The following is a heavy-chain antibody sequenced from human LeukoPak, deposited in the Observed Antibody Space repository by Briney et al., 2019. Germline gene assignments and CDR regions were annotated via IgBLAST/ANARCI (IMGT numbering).Heavy chain of an antibody. Sequence: SETLSLTCTVSGGSISSSSYYWGWIRQPPGKGLEWIGSIYYSGSTYYNPSLKSRVTISVDTSKNQFSLKLSSVTAADTAVYYCARGALRFLEWLPYFDYWGQGTLVTVSS. CDR3: ARGALRFLEWLPYFDY. CDR1: GGSISSSSYY. V-gene: IGHV4-39*01. CDR2: IYYSGST. J-gene: IGHJ4*02. D-gene: IGHD3-3*01.